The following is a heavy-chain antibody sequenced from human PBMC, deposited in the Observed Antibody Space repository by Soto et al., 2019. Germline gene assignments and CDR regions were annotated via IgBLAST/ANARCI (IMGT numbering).Heavy chain of an antibody. Sequence: EVQLVESGGGLVKPGGSLRLSCAASGFTFSNAWVSWVRQAPGKGLEWVGRIKSKTDGGTTDYAAPVKGRFTISRDDSKNTLYLQMNSLKTEDTAVYYCTTDSPSYYYDSSGYYTSAFDYWGQGTLVTVSS. J-gene: IGHJ4*02. CDR1: GFTFSNAW. D-gene: IGHD3-22*01. CDR2: IKSKTDGGTT. CDR3: TTDSPSYYYDSSGYYTSAFDY. V-gene: IGHV3-15*01.